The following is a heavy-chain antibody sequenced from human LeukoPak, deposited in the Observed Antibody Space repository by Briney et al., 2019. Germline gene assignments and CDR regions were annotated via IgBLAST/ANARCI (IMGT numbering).Heavy chain of an antibody. CDR1: GYTFTVYY. CDR3: ARGYCSGGTCYLVENWFDP. Sequence: ASVKVSCKXSGYTFTVYYMYWVRRAPGQGLEWMGRINPNSGDTDYAQNFQGRVTMTRDTSISTAYMELTNLRSDDTSVYYCARGYCSGGTCYLVENWFDPWGQGTLVTVSS. V-gene: IGHV1-2*06. CDR2: INPNSGDT. D-gene: IGHD2-15*01. J-gene: IGHJ5*02.